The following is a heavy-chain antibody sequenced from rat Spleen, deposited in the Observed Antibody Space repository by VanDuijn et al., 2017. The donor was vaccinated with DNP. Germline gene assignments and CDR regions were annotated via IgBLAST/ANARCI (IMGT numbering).Heavy chain of an antibody. CDR1: GFTFSDHN. J-gene: IGHJ2*01. V-gene: IGHV5-7*01. CDR3: AGRPPPTRGPFDY. CDR2: ISYDGRDT. D-gene: IGHD1-4*01. Sequence: EVQLVESGGGLVQPGGSLKLSCAASGFTFSDHNMAWVRQAPKKSLEWVATISYDGRDTYSRDSVKGRFTISRDNAKSTLSLQMDSLRSEDTATYYCAGRPPPTRGPFDYWGQGVTVTVSS.